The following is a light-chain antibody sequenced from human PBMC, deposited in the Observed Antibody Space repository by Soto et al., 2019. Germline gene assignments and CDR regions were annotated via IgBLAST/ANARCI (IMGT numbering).Light chain of an antibody. CDR2: GAS. J-gene: IGKJ4*01. CDR3: QQSYTTPLS. V-gene: IGKV1-39*01. CDR1: QGITSY. Sequence: IPLTQSPSSLSASVGDSVTITCRASQGITSYLAWYQQKPGKAPNLLIYGASTLQSGVPSRFSGSGSGTDFTLTISSLQPEDFATYYCQQSYTTPLSFGGGTKVDIK.